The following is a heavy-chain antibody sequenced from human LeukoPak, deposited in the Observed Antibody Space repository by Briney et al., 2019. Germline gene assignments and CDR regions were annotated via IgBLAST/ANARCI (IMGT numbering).Heavy chain of an antibody. V-gene: IGHV3-64D*06. CDR1: GFTFRSSA. J-gene: IGHJ4*02. D-gene: IGHD6-13*01. CDR2: ISSNGGST. CDR3: VKDGYTSSWHYFDN. Sequence: PGGSLRLSCSASGFTFRSSAMHWVRQAPGKGLECVSAISSNGGSTHYADSVKGRFTISRDNSKNTLYLQMSGLRAEDTAVYYCVKDGYTSSWHYFDNWGQGTLVTVSS.